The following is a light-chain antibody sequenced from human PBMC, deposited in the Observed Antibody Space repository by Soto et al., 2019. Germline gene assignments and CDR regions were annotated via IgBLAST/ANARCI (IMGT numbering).Light chain of an antibody. V-gene: IGKV1-39*01. CDR2: AAS. CDR1: QSVSGY. CDR3: QQTYTSPRT. J-gene: IGKJ1*01. Sequence: DIQMTQSPSSLSASVGDSVTITCRTSQSVSGYLNWYQREPGKAPKLLIYAASSLQRGVPSRFSGSGSWTDYSPTISSLQPEDFATYYCQQTYTSPRTFGQGTKVDIK.